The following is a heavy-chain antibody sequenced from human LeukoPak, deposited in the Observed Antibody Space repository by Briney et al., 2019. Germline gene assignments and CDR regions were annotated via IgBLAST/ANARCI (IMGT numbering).Heavy chain of an antibody. Sequence: GGSLRLSCAASGFTFSSYAMSWVRQAPGKGLEWVADIKQDGSEKYYVDSVKGRFTISRDNAKKSLYLQMNSLRAEDTAVYYCAAVFLVSYDSSGYYCFDYWGRGTLVTVSS. CDR1: GFTFSSYA. CDR3: AAVFLVSYDSSGYYCFDY. CDR2: IKQDGSEK. V-gene: IGHV3-7*01. D-gene: IGHD3-22*01. J-gene: IGHJ4*02.